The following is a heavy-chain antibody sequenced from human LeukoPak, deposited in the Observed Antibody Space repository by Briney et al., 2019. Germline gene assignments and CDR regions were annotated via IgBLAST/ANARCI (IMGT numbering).Heavy chain of an antibody. CDR3: AKENRYYDSSGSPYYYGMDV. CDR1: GFTFDDYA. V-gene: IGHV3-9*01. Sequence: GRSLRLSCAASGFTFDDYAMHWVRQAPGKGLEWVSGISWNSGSIGYADSVKGRFTISRDNAKNSLYLQMNSLRAEDTALYYCAKENRYYDSSGSPYYYGMDVWGQGTTVTVSS. CDR2: ISWNSGSI. J-gene: IGHJ6*02. D-gene: IGHD3-22*01.